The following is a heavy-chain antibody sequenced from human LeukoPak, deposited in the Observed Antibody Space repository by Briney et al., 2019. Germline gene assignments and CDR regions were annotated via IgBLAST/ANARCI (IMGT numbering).Heavy chain of an antibody. Sequence: GGSLRLSCAASGFTVSSNYMSWLRQAPGKGLEWVAVLYSGGYISYADSAKGRFTISRDNSKNTLNLQMDSLRAEDTAVYYCARQVRGDGRGAFDPWGQGTLVTVSS. J-gene: IGHJ5*02. CDR1: GFTVSSNY. V-gene: IGHV3-53*01. CDR3: ARQVRGDGRGAFDP. CDR2: LYSGGYI. D-gene: IGHD2-21*02.